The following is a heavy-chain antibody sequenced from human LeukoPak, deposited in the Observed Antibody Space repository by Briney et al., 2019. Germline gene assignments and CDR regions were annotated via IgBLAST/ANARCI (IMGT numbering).Heavy chain of an antibody. J-gene: IGHJ4*02. D-gene: IGHD3-3*01. CDR2: IYGDGRT. V-gene: IGHV3-53*01. CDR3: ARGRGLGVVSPYFDY. CDR1: GFSVSNNY. Sequence: GGSLRLSCVVSGFSVSNNYIIWVRQAPGNGLERVSVIYGDGRTSHSASVRGRFTISRDNCKNIVSLQMNNLRAEDTAVYYCARGRGLGVVSPYFDYWGQGTLVTVSS.